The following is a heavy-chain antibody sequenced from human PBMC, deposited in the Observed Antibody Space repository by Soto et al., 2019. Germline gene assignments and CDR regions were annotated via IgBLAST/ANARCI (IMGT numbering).Heavy chain of an antibody. D-gene: IGHD3-10*01. CDR2: VYYSGST. V-gene: IGHV4-39*01. CDR1: GGSLSSSNYY. J-gene: IGHJ4*02. Sequence: SETLSLTCTVSGGSLSSSNYYWGWIRQPPGKGLEWIGSVYYSGSTYYNPSLKSRVTISVDTSKNQFSLKLSSVTATDTAVYYCARLALWFGEVWLQPFDYWGQGILVTVSS. CDR3: ARLALWFGEVWLQPFDY.